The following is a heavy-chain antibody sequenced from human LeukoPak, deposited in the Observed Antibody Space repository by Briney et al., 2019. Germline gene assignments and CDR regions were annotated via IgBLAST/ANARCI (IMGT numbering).Heavy chain of an antibody. CDR1: GFTFSSYD. V-gene: IGHV3-13*01. CDR3: ANFDY. Sequence: PGGSLRLSCAASGFTFSSYDMHWVRQATGKGLEWVSAIGTAGDTYYPGSVKGRFTISRDNSQKRLYLQMTSLRDDDTAVYYCANFDYWGQGTPVTVSS. J-gene: IGHJ4*02. CDR2: IGTAGDT.